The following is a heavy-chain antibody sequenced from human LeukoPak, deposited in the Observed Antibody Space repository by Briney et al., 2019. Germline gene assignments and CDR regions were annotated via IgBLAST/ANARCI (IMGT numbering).Heavy chain of an antibody. Sequence: PSETLSLTGTVSGGSISSYYWSWIRQPPGKGLEWIGYVYYSGSTNYNPSLKSRVTISVDTSKNRFSLKLSSVTAADTAVYYCATLLRDYYDSSGYYYSFGLDYWGQGTLVTVSS. V-gene: IGHV4-59*01. CDR1: GGSISSYY. J-gene: IGHJ4*02. CDR2: VYYSGST. D-gene: IGHD3-22*01. CDR3: ATLLRDYYDSSGYYYSFGLDY.